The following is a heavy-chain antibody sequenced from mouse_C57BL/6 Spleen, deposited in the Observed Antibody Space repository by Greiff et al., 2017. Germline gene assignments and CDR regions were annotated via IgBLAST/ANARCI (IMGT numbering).Heavy chain of an antibody. CDR2: IDPSDSET. Sequence: VQLQQPGAELVRPGSSVTLSCKASGYTFTSYWMHWVKQRPIQGLEWIGNIDPSDSETHYNQKFKDKATLTVDKSSSTAYMQLSSLTSEDSAVYYCAREGTYGSSYGFAYWGQGTLVTVSA. CDR1: GYTFTSYW. D-gene: IGHD1-1*01. V-gene: IGHV1-52*01. J-gene: IGHJ3*01. CDR3: AREGTYGSSYGFAY.